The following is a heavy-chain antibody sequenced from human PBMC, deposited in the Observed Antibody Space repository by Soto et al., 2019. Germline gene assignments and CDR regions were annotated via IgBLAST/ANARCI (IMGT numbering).Heavy chain of an antibody. Sequence: QVQLQESGPGLVKPSETLSLTCTVSGGSVSSGSYYWSWIRQPPGKVLEWIGYIYYSGSTNYNPSLKSRVTISVDTSKNQFSLKLSSVTAADTAVYYCARLFWSGAFDIWGQGTMVTVSS. J-gene: IGHJ3*02. CDR2: IYYSGST. D-gene: IGHD3-9*01. V-gene: IGHV4-61*01. CDR3: ARLFWSGAFDI. CDR1: GGSVSSGSYY.